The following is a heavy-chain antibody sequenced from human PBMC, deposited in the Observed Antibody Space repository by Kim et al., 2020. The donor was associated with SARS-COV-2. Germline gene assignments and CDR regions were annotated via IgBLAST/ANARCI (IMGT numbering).Heavy chain of an antibody. Sequence: GGSLRLSCAASGFTVSNNYMSWVRQAPGKGLEWVSVIYSGGSTYYADSVKGRFTISRDNSKNTLYFQMNSLRAEDTAVYYCAREVVEVVAAISYYYYGMDVWGQGTTVTVSS. J-gene: IGHJ6*02. CDR1: GFTVSNNY. CDR2: IYSGGST. D-gene: IGHD2-15*01. V-gene: IGHV3-66*01. CDR3: AREVVEVVAAISYYYYGMDV.